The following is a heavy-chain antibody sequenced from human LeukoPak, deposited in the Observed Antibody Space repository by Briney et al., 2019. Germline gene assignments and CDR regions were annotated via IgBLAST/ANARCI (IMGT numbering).Heavy chain of an antibody. Sequence: GGSLRLPCAASGFSFSSHWMHWVRQVPGKGLVWVSRIDSDGSSTSYADSVKGRFTISRDNTKNTLYLEMNSLRAEDTALYYCARIRGYNYGFFDYWSQGTLVTVSS. CDR2: IDSDGSST. J-gene: IGHJ4*02. V-gene: IGHV3-74*01. D-gene: IGHD5-18*01. CDR1: GFSFSSHW. CDR3: ARIRGYNYGFFDY.